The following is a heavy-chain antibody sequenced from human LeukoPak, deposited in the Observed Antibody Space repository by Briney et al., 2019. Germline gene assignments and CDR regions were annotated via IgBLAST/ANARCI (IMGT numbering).Heavy chain of an antibody. CDR3: ARSRPPYYYDSSGSNWFDP. CDR1: GGSISSYY. J-gene: IGHJ5*02. Sequence: SSETLSLTCTVSGGSISSYYWSWIRQPPGKGLEWIGYIYYSGSTNYNPSLKSRVTISVGTSKNQFSLKLSSVTAADTAVYYCARSRPPYYYDSSGSNWFDPWGQGTLVTVSS. D-gene: IGHD3-22*01. CDR2: IYYSGST. V-gene: IGHV4-59*08.